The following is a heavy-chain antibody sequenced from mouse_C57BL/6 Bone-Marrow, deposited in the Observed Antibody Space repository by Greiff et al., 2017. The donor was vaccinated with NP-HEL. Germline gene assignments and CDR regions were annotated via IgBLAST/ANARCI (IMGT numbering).Heavy chain of an antibody. Sequence: VQLQQSGAELVKPGASVKLSCTASGFNIKDYYMHWVKQRPEQGLEWIGRIDPEDGETKYATRFQGKATITADTSSNTAYLQLSSLTSEDTPVYYSAREAIYYGWFFADWGQGTLVTVSA. D-gene: IGHD2-2*01. CDR1: GFNIKDYY. CDR2: IDPEDGET. J-gene: IGHJ3*01. V-gene: IGHV14-2*01. CDR3: AREAIYYGWFFAD.